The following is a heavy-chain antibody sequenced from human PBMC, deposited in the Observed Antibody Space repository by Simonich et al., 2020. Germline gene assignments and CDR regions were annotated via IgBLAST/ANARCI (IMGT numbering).Heavy chain of an antibody. CDR3: ARGRLTGDKGAFDI. CDR1: GYTFTGYY. D-gene: IGHD7-27*01. CDR2: INPNSGGT. Sequence: QVQLVQSGAEVKKPGASVKVSCKASGYTFTGYYMHWVRQAPGQGLDGMGWINPNSGGTNYAQKVQGRVTMTRDTSISTAYMELSRLRSDDTAVYYCARGRLTGDKGAFDIWGQGTMVTVSS. J-gene: IGHJ3*02. V-gene: IGHV1-2*02.